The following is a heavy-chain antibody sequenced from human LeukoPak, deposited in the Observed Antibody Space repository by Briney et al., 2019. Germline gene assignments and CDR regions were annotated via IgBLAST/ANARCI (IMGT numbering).Heavy chain of an antibody. J-gene: IGHJ4*02. V-gene: IGHV3-15*01. D-gene: IGHD4-17*01. CDR3: TTATVPPS. Sequence: GSLRLSCAASGSTFSNAWMNWVRQAPGKGLEWVGRIQRKTDGGTTEYAAPVKGRFTISRDDSKNTVYLQMNTLTTEDTAVYYCTTATVPPSWGQGTLVTVSS. CDR1: GSTFSNAW. CDR2: IQRKTDGGTT.